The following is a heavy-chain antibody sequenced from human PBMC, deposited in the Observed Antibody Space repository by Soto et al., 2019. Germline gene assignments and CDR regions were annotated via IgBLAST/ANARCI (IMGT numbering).Heavy chain of an antibody. D-gene: IGHD1-26*01. J-gene: IGHJ4*02. CDR1: GYSISSGYY. V-gene: IGHV4-38-2*01. CDR2: IFHSGKT. Sequence: SETLSLTCAVSGYSISSGYYWSWVRQPPGKGLEWIGTIFHSGKTYYNPSLKSRLTISVDTSKSQFSLKLSSVTAADTAVYYCARKYPPTYYFDYWGQGTLVTVSS. CDR3: ARKYPPTYYFDY.